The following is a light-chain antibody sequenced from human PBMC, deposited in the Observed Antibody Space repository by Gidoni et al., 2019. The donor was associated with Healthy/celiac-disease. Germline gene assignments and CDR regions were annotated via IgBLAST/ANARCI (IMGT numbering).Light chain of an antibody. V-gene: IGKV3-11*01. J-gene: IGKJ1*01. CDR2: DAA. CDR1: QSVSSY. Sequence: DIVLTQSPATLSLSPGERATLSCRASQSVSSYLAWYQQKPGQAPRLLIYDAANRATGIPARFSGSGSGTDFMLTISSREPEEFAVYYCQQRSNWWTFXQXTKVEIK. CDR3: QQRSNWWT.